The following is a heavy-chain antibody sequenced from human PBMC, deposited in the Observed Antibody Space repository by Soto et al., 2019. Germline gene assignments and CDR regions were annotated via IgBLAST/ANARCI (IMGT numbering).Heavy chain of an antibody. V-gene: IGHV3-30*18. CDR3: AKTNYDSSALLRWYYFDY. J-gene: IGHJ4*02. Sequence: PGGSLRLSCAASGFTFSSYGMHWVRQAPGKGLEWVAVISYDGSNKYYADSVKGRFTISRDNSKNTLYLQMNSLRAEDTAVYYCAKTNYDSSALLRWYYFDYWGQGTLVTVSS. CDR1: GFTFSSYG. D-gene: IGHD3-22*01. CDR2: ISYDGSNK.